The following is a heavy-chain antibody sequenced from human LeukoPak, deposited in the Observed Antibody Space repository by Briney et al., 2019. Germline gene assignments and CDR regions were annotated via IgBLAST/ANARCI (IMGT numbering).Heavy chain of an antibody. CDR2: IWYDGSNK. V-gene: IGHV3-33*01. D-gene: IGHD2-2*01. CDR1: GFAFSSYG. J-gene: IGHJ4*02. CDR3: ARGYCSSTSCYAVDY. Sequence: GGSLRLSCAASGFAFSSYGMHWVRQAPGKGLEWVAVIWYDGSNKYYADSVKGRFTISRDNSKNTLYLQMNSLRAEDTAVYYCARGYCSSTSCYAVDYWGQGTLVTVSS.